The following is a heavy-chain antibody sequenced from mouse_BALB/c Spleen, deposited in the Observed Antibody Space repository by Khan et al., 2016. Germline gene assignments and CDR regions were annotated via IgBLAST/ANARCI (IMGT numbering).Heavy chain of an antibody. D-gene: IGHD4-1*01. Sequence: QVQLQQSGPGLVQPSQSLSITCTVSGFSLTSYGLHWVRQSPGKGLEWLGVIWSGGSTYYYAVLIFRLSISKDNSKGQVFFKMNSLQANDTAIYYCAMNWDYWGKRTTLTGSS. CDR3: AMNWDY. J-gene: IGHJ2*01. V-gene: IGHV2-2*02. CDR1: GFSLTSYG. CDR2: IWSGGST.